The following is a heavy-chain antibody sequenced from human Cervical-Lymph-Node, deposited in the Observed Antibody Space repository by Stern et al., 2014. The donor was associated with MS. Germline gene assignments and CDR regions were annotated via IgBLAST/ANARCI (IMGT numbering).Heavy chain of an antibody. D-gene: IGHD5-12*01. CDR2: IIPILGIA. V-gene: IGHV1-69*09. J-gene: IGHJ4*02. CDR3: ARSDIVATYVFDY. CDR1: GGTFSSYA. Sequence: QVQLVQSGAEVKKPGSSVKVSCKAYGGTFSSYAISWVRQAPGQGLEWMGRIIPILGIANYAQKFQGRVTITADKSTSTAYMDLSSLRSEDTALYYCARSDIVATYVFDYWGQGTLVTVSS.